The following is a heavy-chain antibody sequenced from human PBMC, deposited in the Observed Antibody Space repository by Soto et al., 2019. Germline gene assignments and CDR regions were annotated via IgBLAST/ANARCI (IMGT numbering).Heavy chain of an antibody. V-gene: IGHV3-23*01. Sequence: GGSLRLSCAASGFTFSSYAMSWVRQAPGKGLEWVSAISGSGGSTYYADSVKGWFTISRDNSKNTLYLQMNSLRAEDTAVYYCAKDPLEIQLWPKYYFDYWGQGTLVTVSS. D-gene: IGHD5-18*01. CDR2: ISGSGGST. CDR3: AKDPLEIQLWPKYYFDY. J-gene: IGHJ4*02. CDR1: GFTFSSYA.